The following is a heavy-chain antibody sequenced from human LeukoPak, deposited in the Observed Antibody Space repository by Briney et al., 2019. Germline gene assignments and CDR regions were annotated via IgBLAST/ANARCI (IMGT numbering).Heavy chain of an antibody. D-gene: IGHD5/OR15-5a*01. CDR3: AKDMGYSVNGPLDY. V-gene: IGHV3-23*01. Sequence: GGSLRLSCAASGFTFSSYAMSWVRQAPGKGLEWVSAISGSGGSTFYADSVKGRFTISRDNSKNTLFLQMNTLRAEDTAVYYCAKDMGYSVNGPLDYWGQGTLVTVSS. CDR1: GFTFSSYA. J-gene: IGHJ4*02. CDR2: ISGSGGST.